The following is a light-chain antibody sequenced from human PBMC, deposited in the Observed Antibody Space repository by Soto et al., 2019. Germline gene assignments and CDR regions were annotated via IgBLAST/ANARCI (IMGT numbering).Light chain of an antibody. CDR3: SSYAGSKNLM. J-gene: IGLJ3*02. CDR2: EVS. Sequence: QSALTQPPSASGSPGQSVAISCTGTSSDVGGYDYVSWYQQYPGKAPKLMIYEVSKRPSGVPDRFSGSKSGNTASLTVSGLQAEYEADYYCSSYAGSKNLMFGGGTKLTVL. CDR1: SSDVGGYDY. V-gene: IGLV2-8*01.